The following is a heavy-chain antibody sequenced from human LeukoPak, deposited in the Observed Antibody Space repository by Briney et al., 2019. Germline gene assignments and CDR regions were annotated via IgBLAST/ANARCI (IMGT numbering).Heavy chain of an antibody. V-gene: IGHV4-34*01. CDR3: ARGGITMVRGVIRRNWFDP. CDR2: IYYSGST. Sequence: SETLSLTCAVYGGSFSGYYWGWIRQPPGKGLEWIGSIYYSGSTYYNPSLKSRVTISVDTSKNQFSLKLSSVTAADTAVYYCARGGITMVRGVIRRNWFDPWGQGTLVTVSS. CDR1: GGSFSGYY. D-gene: IGHD3-10*01. J-gene: IGHJ5*02.